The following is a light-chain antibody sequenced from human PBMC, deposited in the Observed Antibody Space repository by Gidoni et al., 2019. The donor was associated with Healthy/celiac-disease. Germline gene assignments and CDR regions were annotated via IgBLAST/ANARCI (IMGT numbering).Light chain of an antibody. CDR1: QSVSSN. J-gene: IGKJ4*01. V-gene: IGKV3-15*01. Sequence: ELVMTQSPSTLSASPGERATLSCRASQSVSSNLSWYQQKPGQAPRRLIYDASTRATGIPARFSGSGSGAEFTLTISSLQSEDFAVYYCQQYNNWPLTFGGGTKVEIK. CDR2: DAS. CDR3: QQYNNWPLT.